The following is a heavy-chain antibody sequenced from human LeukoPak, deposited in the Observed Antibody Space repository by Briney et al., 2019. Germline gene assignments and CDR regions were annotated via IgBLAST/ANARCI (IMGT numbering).Heavy chain of an antibody. CDR2: IGPTGSDR. CDR1: GLTFSTSG. D-gene: IGHD2/OR15-2a*01. Sequence: PGGSLRLSCTASGLTFSTSGFNWVRQAPGKGLEWVASIGPTGSDRYHADSIKGRFTISRDNANNFLYLQMNSLRAEDTAVYYCATLRYYKNYFDYWGQGTLVTVSS. CDR3: ATLRYYKNYFDY. J-gene: IGHJ4*02. V-gene: IGHV3-21*06.